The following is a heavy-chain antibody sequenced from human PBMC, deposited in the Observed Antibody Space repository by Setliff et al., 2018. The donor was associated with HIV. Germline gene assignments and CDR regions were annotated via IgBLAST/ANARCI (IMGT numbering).Heavy chain of an antibody. V-gene: IGHV1-46*01. CDR3: ARESRDIVATSPLDY. J-gene: IGHJ4*02. Sequence: ASVKVSCKASGYTFTSYYMHWVRQAPGQGLEWMGIIKPSGGSTSYAQKFQGRVTMTRDTSTSTAYMELRRLRSDDTAVYYCARESRDIVATSPLDYWGQGTLVTVSS. D-gene: IGHD5-12*01. CDR1: GYTFTSYY. CDR2: IKPSGGST.